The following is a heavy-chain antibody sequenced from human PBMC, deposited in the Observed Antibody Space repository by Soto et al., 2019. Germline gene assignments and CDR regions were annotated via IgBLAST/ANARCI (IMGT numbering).Heavy chain of an antibody. CDR3: ATVHYYGLGSYYNQERAYFDY. CDR1: GFTFSSYG. J-gene: IGHJ4*02. V-gene: IGHV3-33*01. Sequence: QVQLVESGGGVVQPGRSLRLSCAASGFTFSSYGMHWVRQAPGKGLEWVAVLWYDGSNKYYADSVKGRFTISRDNSKNRLCLQMNSLRAACMAVYYCATVHYYGLGSYYNQERAYFDYWGQGTLVTVSS. D-gene: IGHD3-10*01. CDR2: LWYDGSNK.